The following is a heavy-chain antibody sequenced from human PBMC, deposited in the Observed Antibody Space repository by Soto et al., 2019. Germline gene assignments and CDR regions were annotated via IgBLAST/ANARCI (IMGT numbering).Heavy chain of an antibody. Sequence: SLRLSCTASGFTFSSYGMHWVRQAPGKGLEWVAVISYDGSDKYYADSVKGRFTISRDNSKNTLYLQMNSLRAEDTAVYYCARQCFDTSGYYADYWGQGTVVTVSS. V-gene: IGHV3-30*03. CDR1: GFTFSSYG. CDR2: ISYDGSDK. J-gene: IGHJ4*02. CDR3: ARQCFDTSGYYADY. D-gene: IGHD3-22*01.